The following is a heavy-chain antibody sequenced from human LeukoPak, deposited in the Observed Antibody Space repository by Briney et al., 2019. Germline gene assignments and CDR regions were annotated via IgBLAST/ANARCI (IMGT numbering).Heavy chain of an antibody. D-gene: IGHD2-2*02. Sequence: KPSETLSLTCTVSGGSISSYYWSWIRQPAGKGLEWIGRIYTSGSTNYNPSLKSRVTMSVDTSKNQFSLKLSSVTAADTAVYYCARESYCSSTSCYTGISLRWFDPWGQGTLVTVSS. J-gene: IGHJ5*02. V-gene: IGHV4-4*07. CDR2: IYTSGST. CDR1: GGSISSYY. CDR3: ARESYCSSTSCYTGISLRWFDP.